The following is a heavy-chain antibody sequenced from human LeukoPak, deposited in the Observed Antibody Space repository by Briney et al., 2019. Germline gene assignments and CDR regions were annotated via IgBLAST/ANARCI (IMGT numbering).Heavy chain of an antibody. D-gene: IGHD3-10*01. CDR2: IMPIFDTA. CDR1: GGTFSNYA. J-gene: IGHJ1*01. V-gene: IGHV1-69*13. CDR3: AREREDRGGRAYSWGYFQH. Sequence: ASVKVSCKASGGTFSNYAISWVRQAPGQGLEWMGGIMPIFDTADYAQKFQGRITITADESTSTVYMELSSLRSEDTAVYYCAREREDRGGRAYSWGYFQHWGQGTLVTVSS.